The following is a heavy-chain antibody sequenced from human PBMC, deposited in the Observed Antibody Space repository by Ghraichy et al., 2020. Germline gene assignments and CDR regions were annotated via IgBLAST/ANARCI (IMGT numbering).Heavy chain of an antibody. V-gene: IGHV3-64D*06. D-gene: IGHD6-13*01. J-gene: IGHJ4*02. CDR3: VPRIAVPGSADF. CDR2: ITNNGRNT. CDR1: GFSFSSFD. Sequence: GGSLRLSCSASGFSFSSFDMHWVRQAPGKGLEYVSAITNNGRNTYYADSVKGRFTVSRDNSKNTLYLQMSSLRAEDTAVYYCVPRIAVPGSADFWGQGTLVTVSS.